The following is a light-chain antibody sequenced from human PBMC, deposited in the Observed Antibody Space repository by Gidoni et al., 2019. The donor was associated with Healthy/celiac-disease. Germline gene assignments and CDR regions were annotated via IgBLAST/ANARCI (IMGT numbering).Light chain of an antibody. Sequence: IVLTHSPGTLSFSPWERATLSCRASQSVSSSYLAWYQQKPGQAPRLLIYGASSRATGIPDRFSGSGSGTDFTITISRLEPEDFAVYYCQQYGSSPRTFGQGTKLEIK. CDR1: QSVSSSY. CDR2: GAS. CDR3: QQYGSSPRT. J-gene: IGKJ2*01. V-gene: IGKV3-20*01.